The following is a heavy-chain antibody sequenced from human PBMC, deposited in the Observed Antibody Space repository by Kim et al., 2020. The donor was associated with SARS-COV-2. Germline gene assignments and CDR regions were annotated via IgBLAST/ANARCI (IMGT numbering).Heavy chain of an antibody. D-gene: IGHD3-22*01. V-gene: IGHV3-23*01. Sequence: GKGRFTSSRDNSKSTLYLQMNSLRAEDTAVYYCAKRWGGNDSSGYRRFNYWGQGTLVTVSS. J-gene: IGHJ4*02. CDR3: AKRWGGNDSSGYRRFNY.